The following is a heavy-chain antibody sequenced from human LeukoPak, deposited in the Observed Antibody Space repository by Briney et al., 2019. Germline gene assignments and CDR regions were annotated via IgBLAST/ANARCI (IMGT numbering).Heavy chain of an antibody. CDR3: ARVRSGYYLNYYYYYMDV. D-gene: IGHD3-22*01. CDR1: RGTFSSYA. J-gene: IGHJ6*03. Sequence: VASVKVSCKASRGTFSSYAISWVRQAPGQGLEWMGGIIPIFGTANYAQKFQGRVTITADESTSTAYMELSSLRSEDTAVYYCARVRSGYYLNYYYYYMDVWGKGTTVTVSS. V-gene: IGHV1-69*13. CDR2: IIPIFGTA.